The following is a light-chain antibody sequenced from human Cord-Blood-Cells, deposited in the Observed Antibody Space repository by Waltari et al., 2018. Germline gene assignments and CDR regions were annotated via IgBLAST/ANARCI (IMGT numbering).Light chain of an antibody. Sequence: QSALPQPASVSGSPGQSITIACTGPSSDVGGYNYVSWYQQHPGKAPKLMIYDVSKRPSGVSNRFSGSKSGNTASLTISGLQAEDEADYYCSSYTSSSTVFGGGTKLTVL. CDR2: DVS. J-gene: IGLJ3*02. CDR3: SSYTSSSTV. V-gene: IGLV2-14*01. CDR1: SSDVGGYNY.